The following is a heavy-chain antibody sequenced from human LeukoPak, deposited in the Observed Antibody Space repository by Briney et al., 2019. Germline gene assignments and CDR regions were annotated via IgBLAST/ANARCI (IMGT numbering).Heavy chain of an antibody. V-gene: IGHV3-21*01. D-gene: IGHD1/OR15-1a*01. CDR3: ARDFLNTFDI. CDR1: GSTFTSYT. CDR2: ISSTSTYI. J-gene: IGHJ3*02. Sequence: PGGSLGLSCAASGSTFTSYTMNWVRQAPGKGLEWVSSISSTSTYIFYADSVKGRFTISRDNAKNSLYLQMNSLRAEDTAVYYCARDFLNTFDIWGQGTMVTVSS.